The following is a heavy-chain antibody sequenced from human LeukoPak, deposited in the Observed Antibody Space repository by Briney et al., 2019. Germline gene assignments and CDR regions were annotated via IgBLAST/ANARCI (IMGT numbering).Heavy chain of an antibody. CDR1: GDSISSSDYY. J-gene: IGHJ4*02. CDR2: IHSSGNI. Sequence: SETLSLTCTVSGDSISSSDYYWGWVRQPPGKGLEWIGSIHSSGNIYYNPSLKSRVTISLDTSNNQFSLRLFSVSAADTAVYYCARGRYNSKTDFDYWGQGTLVTVSS. V-gene: IGHV4-39*07. CDR3: ARGRYNSKTDFDY. D-gene: IGHD3-16*02.